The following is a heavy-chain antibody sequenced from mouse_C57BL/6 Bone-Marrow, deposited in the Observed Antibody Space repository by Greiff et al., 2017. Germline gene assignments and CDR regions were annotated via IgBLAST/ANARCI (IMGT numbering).Heavy chain of an antibody. V-gene: IGHV6-3*01. CDR2: IRLKSDNYAT. D-gene: IGHD4-1*01. CDR3: STVKLGRGVWFRYFDY. Sequence: LQQSGGGLVQPGGSMKLSCVASGFTFSNYWMNWVRQSPEKGLEWVAQIRLKSDNYATHYAESVKGRFTISRDDSKSSVYLQMNNLRAEDTGIYYCSTVKLGRGVWFRYFDYWGQGTTLTVSS. CDR1: GFTFSNYW. J-gene: IGHJ2*01.